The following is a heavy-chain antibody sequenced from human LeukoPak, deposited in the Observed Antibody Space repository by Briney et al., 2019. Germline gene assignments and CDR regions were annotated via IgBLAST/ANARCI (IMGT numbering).Heavy chain of an antibody. J-gene: IGHJ4*02. CDR1: GFNVRSYW. CDR3: AARDKSCSGGVCDPIDY. D-gene: IGHD2-8*02. V-gene: IGHV3-74*01. CDR2: VNRDGTTT. Sequence: GGSLRLSCAASGFNVRSYWMHWVRQVPGKGLVWVSRVNRDGTTTSYANSVKGRFTISKDIAKNTLFLQMNSRRADDTAVYYCAARDKSCSGGVCDPIDYWGQGTLVTVSS.